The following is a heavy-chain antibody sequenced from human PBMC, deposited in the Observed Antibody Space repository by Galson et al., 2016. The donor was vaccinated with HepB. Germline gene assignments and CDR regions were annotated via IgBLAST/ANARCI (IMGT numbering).Heavy chain of an antibody. V-gene: IGHV3-23*01. D-gene: IGHD6-13*01. CDR2: ISGSGANT. Sequence: SLRLSCAASGFTFSNYAMTWVRQAPGKGLEWVSGISGSGANTHYANAVKGRFTISRDNSHNTLYLQVNSLRAEDTARYFCARYSNSWAPFDYWGQGRLVTVSS. CDR1: GFTFSNYA. CDR3: ARYSNSWAPFDY. J-gene: IGHJ4*02.